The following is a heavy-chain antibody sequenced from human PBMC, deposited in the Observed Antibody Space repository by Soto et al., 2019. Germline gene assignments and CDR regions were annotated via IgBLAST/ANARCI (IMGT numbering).Heavy chain of an antibody. Sequence: PGESLKISCKGSGYSFTSYWIGWVRQMPGKGLEWMGIIYPGDSDTRYSPSFQGQVTISADKSISTAYLQWSSLKASDTAMYYCARQVTTFYYYYYMDVWGKGTTVTVSS. CDR3: ARQVTTFYYYYYMDV. CDR2: IYPGDSDT. CDR1: GYSFTSYW. D-gene: IGHD4-17*01. J-gene: IGHJ6*03. V-gene: IGHV5-51*01.